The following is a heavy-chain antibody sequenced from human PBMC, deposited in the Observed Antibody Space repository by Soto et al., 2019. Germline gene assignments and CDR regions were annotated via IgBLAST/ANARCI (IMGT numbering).Heavy chain of an antibody. D-gene: IGHD3-3*01. J-gene: IGHJ4*02. CDR3: AKDTPQEWLLVFHY. CDR2: ISGSGDST. Sequence: GGSLRLSCAGSGFTFSNCAMSWVRQAPGKGLEWVSAISGSGDSTYYANSVKGRFTISRDNSKNTLYLQMNSLRAEDTAVYYCAKDTPQEWLLVFHYWGQGTLVTVSS. CDR1: GFTFSNCA. V-gene: IGHV3-23*01.